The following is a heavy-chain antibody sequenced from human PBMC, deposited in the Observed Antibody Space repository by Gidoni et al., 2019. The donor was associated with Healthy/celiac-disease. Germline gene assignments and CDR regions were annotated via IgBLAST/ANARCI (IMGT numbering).Heavy chain of an antibody. D-gene: IGHD6-13*01. V-gene: IGHV3-33*01. Sequence: QVQLVESGGGVVQPGRSLRLSCAASGFTFSSYGMHWVRQAPGQGLEWVAVIWYDGSNKYYADSVKGRFTISRDNSKNTLYLQMNSLRAEDTAVYYCARDKSSADGMHSSSWYGIWGPGYYYYYGMDVWGQGTTVTVSS. CDR3: ARDKSSADGMHSSSWYGIWGPGYYYYYGMDV. J-gene: IGHJ6*02. CDR1: GFTFSSYG. CDR2: IWYDGSNK.